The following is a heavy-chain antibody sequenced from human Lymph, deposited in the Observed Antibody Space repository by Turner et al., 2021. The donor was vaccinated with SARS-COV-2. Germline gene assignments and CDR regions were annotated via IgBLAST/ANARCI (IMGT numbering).Heavy chain of an antibody. V-gene: IGHV3-7*01. J-gene: IGHJ4*02. CDR3: ARMGSSSWYFDY. Sequence: EVPLVESGGGLVQPGGSLELSCAASGFTFSYYWMSWVRQAPGKGLEWVANIKQDGSEKYYVDSVTGRFTISRDNAKNSLFLQMKSLRAEDTAVYYCARMGSSSWYFDYWGQGTLVTVSS. D-gene: IGHD1-26*01. CDR2: IKQDGSEK. CDR1: GFTFSYYW.